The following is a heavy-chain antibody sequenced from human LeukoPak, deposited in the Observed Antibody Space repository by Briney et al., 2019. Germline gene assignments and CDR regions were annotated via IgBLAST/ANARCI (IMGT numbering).Heavy chain of an antibody. CDR2: INHSGGT. D-gene: IGHD3-22*01. CDR3: ASPLVVGTNDAFEI. Sequence: PSGTLSLTCAVHGRSFSGYHWSWIRQPPGKGRDWIGEINHSGGTNYNPSLKSRVTLSVVTSKKQFSLKLPSVTAADTAVYYCASPLVVGTNDAFEIWGQGTMVTVSS. V-gene: IGHV4-34*01. CDR1: GRSFSGYH. J-gene: IGHJ3*02.